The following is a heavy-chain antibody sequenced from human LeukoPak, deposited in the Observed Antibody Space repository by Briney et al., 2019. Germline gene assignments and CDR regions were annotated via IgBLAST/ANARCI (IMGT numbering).Heavy chain of an antibody. Sequence: ASVKVSCKASGYTFTSYYMHWVRQAPGQGLEWMGIINPSGGSTSYAQKFQGRVTMTRDTSTSTVYMELSSLRSEDTAVYYCARDVDMITFGGVIVTDYWGQGTLVTVSS. CDR3: ARDVDMITFGGVIVTDY. V-gene: IGHV1-46*01. D-gene: IGHD3-16*02. CDR1: GYTFTSYY. CDR2: INPSGGST. J-gene: IGHJ4*02.